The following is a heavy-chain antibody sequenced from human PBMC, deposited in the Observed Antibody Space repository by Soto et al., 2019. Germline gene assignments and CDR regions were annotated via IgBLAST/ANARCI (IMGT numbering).Heavy chain of an antibody. CDR3: ARQTWQWLVHDLLDY. Sequence: SETLSLTCTVSGGSISSYYWSWIRQPPGKGLEWIGYIYYSGSTNYNPSLKSRVTISVDTSKNQFSLKLSSVTAADTAVYYCARQTWQWLVHDLLDYWGQGTLVTVSS. CDR1: GGSISSYY. D-gene: IGHD6-19*01. CDR2: IYYSGST. J-gene: IGHJ4*02. V-gene: IGHV4-59*08.